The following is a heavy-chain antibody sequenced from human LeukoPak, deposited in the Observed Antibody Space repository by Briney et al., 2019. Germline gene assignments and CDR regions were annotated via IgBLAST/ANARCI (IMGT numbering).Heavy chain of an antibody. CDR3: AREGVAVYYYYYGMDV. CDR2: TYYRSKWYN. D-gene: IGHD6-19*01. Sequence: SRTLSLTCAISGDSVSSNSAAWNWIRQSPSRGLEWLGRTYYRSKWYNDYAVSVKSRITINPDTSKNQFSLQLNSVTPEDTAVYYCAREGVAVYYYYYGMDVWGQGTTVTVSS. CDR1: GDSVSSNSAA. V-gene: IGHV6-1*01. J-gene: IGHJ6*02.